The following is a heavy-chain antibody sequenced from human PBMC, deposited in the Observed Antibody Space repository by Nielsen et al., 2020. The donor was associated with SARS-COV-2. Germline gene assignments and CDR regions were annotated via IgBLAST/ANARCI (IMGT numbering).Heavy chain of an antibody. V-gene: IGHV3-33*01. J-gene: IGHJ4*02. Sequence: GGSLRLSCAASGFTFSSYGMHWVRQAPGKGLEWVAVIWYDGSNKYYADSVKGRFTISRDNSKNTLYLQMNSLRAEDTAVYYCAREGRYCSGGSCYSPDYWGQGTLVTVSS. CDR1: GFTFSSYG. CDR2: IWYDGSNK. CDR3: AREGRYCSGGSCYSPDY. D-gene: IGHD2-15*01.